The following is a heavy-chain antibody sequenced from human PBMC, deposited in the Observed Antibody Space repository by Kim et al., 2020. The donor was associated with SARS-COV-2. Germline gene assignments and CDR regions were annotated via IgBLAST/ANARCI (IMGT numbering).Heavy chain of an antibody. CDR1: GFTFSSYA. V-gene: IGHV3-23*01. J-gene: IGHJ4*02. CDR2: ISGSGGST. Sequence: GGSLRLSCAASGFTFSSYAMSWVRQAPGKGLEWVSAISGSGGSTYYADSVKGRFTISRDNSKNTLYLQMNSLRAEDTAVYYCAKDGSPWGTGDLDYWGQGTLCTVSS. D-gene: IGHD3-16*01. CDR3: AKDGSPWGTGDLDY.